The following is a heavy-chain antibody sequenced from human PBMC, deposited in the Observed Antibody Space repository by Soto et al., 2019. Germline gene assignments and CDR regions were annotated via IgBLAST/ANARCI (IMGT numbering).Heavy chain of an antibody. V-gene: IGHV4-34*01. J-gene: IGHJ6*03. CDR1: GGYFSGYY. CDR2: INHSGST. D-gene: IGHD3-3*01. CDR3: ARGGPYDFWSGPSHFYYYSYYMDV. Sequence: QVQLQQWGAGLLKPSETLSLTCAVYGGYFSGYYWSWIRQPPGKGLEWFGEINHSGSTNYNPSLKSRVTISVDTSKNQFSLKLSSVTAADTAVYYCARGGPYDFWSGPSHFYYYSYYMDVWGKGTTVTVSS.